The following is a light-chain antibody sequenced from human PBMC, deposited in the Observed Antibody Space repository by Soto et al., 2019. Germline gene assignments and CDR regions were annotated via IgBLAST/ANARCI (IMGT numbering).Light chain of an antibody. CDR1: SSDVGGYNY. CDR3: SSYTSSSTVV. V-gene: IGLV2-14*03. J-gene: IGLJ3*02. CDR2: DVS. Sequence: QSVLTQPASVSGSPGQSITISCTGTSSDVGGYNYVSWYQQHPGKAPKLMMYDVSYRPSGVSNRFSGSKSGNTASLTISGLQADDEADYYCSSYTSSSTVVFGGGTKVTVL.